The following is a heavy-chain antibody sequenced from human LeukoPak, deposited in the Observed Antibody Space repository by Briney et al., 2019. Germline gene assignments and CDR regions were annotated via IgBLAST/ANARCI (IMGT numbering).Heavy chain of an antibody. CDR3: ARTIRGY. D-gene: IGHD3-10*01. Sequence: PGGSLRLSCAASGFTFSSYWMSWVRQTPGKGLEWVASIKQDGSEKYYVDSVKGRFTISRDNTKNSLYLQMDSLRVEDTAVYYCARTIRGYWGQGTLVTVSS. J-gene: IGHJ4*02. CDR2: IKQDGSEK. V-gene: IGHV3-7*01. CDR1: GFTFSSYW.